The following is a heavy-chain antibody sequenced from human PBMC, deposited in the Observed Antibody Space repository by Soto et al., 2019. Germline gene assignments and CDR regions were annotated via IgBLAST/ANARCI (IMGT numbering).Heavy chain of an antibody. J-gene: IGHJ6*02. D-gene: IGHD3-9*01. Sequence: QVQLVQSGAEVKKPGASMKVSCKASGYTFTNYGINWVRQAPGQGLEWMGWISTYNGNTNYAQKLQGRVTMTTDTTTSKGYKERRSLSSDDTAVYFCARRATYYDILTGSPMDVWGQGTTVTVSS. CDR2: ISTYNGNT. CDR3: ARRATYYDILTGSPMDV. CDR1: GYTFTNYG. V-gene: IGHV1-18*01.